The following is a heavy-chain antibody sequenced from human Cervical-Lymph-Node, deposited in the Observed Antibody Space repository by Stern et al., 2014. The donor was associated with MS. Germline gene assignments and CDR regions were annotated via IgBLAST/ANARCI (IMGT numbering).Heavy chain of an antibody. CDR2: IYYSGST. D-gene: IGHD3-3*01. Sequence: QVQLVESGPGLVKPSETLSLTCTVSGGSVSSGSYYWSWIRQPPGKGLEWIGYIYYSGSTNYNPSLKSRVTISVDTSKNQFSLNLSSVTAADTAVYYCARVAYDFWSGYYPFDYWGQGTLVTVSS. CDR1: GGSVSSGSYY. CDR3: ARVAYDFWSGYYPFDY. J-gene: IGHJ4*02. V-gene: IGHV4-61*01.